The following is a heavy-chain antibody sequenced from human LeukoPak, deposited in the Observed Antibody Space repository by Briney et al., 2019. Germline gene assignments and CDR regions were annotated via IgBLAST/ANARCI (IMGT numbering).Heavy chain of an antibody. CDR1: GGSISSYY. J-gene: IGHJ3*02. D-gene: IGHD3-22*01. Sequence: KPSGTLGLPCAVSGGSISSYYMSWVRQPPGKGLEWVGFIYYSGSTNYNPSLKSRVTISVDTSKNQFSLKLSSVTAADTAVYYCATLQFPYYYDSSGYGWDAFDIWGQGTMVTVSS. V-gene: IGHV4-59*01. CDR2: IYYSGST. CDR3: ATLQFPYYYDSSGYGWDAFDI.